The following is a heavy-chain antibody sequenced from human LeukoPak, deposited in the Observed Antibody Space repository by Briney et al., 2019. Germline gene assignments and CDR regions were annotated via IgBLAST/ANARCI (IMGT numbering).Heavy chain of an antibody. J-gene: IGHJ4*02. CDR1: GFTFSSYW. V-gene: IGHV3-74*01. Sequence: GGSLRLSCAASGFTFSSYWMHWVRQAPGKGLVWVSRINSDGSSTSYADSVKGRFTISRDNAKNTLYLRMNSLRAEDTAVYYCARTRGSHPSPFDSWGQGTLVTVSS. CDR2: INSDGSST. CDR3: ARTRGSHPSPFDS. D-gene: IGHD3-10*01.